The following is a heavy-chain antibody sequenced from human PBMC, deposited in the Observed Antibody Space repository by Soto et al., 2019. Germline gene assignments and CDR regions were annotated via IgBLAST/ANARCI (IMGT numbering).Heavy chain of an antibody. V-gene: IGHV3-30*18. CDR1: GFTFRSNG. CDR3: VKGLWNGYSPFDY. Sequence: QVQLVESGGGVVQPGRSLRLSCAASGFTFRSNGMHWVRQAPGKGLEWVAITSYDGTNEYYADSVKGRFTISRDNSKNTVYLQMNSLRVEDTAVYYCVKGLWNGYSPFDYWGQGTLVTVSS. D-gene: IGHD3-3*01. J-gene: IGHJ4*02. CDR2: TSYDGTNE.